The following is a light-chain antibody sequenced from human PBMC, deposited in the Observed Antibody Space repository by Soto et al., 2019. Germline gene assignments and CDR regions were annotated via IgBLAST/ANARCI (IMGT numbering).Light chain of an antibody. J-gene: IGKJ1*01. CDR3: QQYNNWPRT. V-gene: IGKV3-15*01. CDR2: GTS. Sequence: EIVMTQSPASLSVSPGESVTLSCRASQSVASNLAWYQQKPGQAPRLLIYGTSTRATDIPTRFSGSGSGTDFTPTISSLQSEDFAVYYCQQYNNWPRTFGQGTKVDIK. CDR1: QSVASN.